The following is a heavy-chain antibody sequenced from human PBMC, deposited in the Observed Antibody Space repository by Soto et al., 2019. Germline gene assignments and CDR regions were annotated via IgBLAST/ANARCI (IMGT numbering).Heavy chain of an antibody. CDR1: RGSISSSSYY. D-gene: IGHD5-18*01. CDR3: ACIFAGGYGYGFYYYGMDV. J-gene: IGHJ6*02. Sequence: SVTMSLTCSLSRGSISSSSYYWGWIRQPPGKGLEWIGSTYYSGSTYYNPSLKSRVTISVDTSKNQFSLKLSSVTAADTAVYYCACIFAGGYGYGFYYYGMDVWGQGTRFT. CDR2: TYYSGST. V-gene: IGHV4-39*01.